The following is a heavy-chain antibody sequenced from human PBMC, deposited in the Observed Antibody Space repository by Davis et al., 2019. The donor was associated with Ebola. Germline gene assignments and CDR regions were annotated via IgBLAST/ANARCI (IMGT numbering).Heavy chain of an antibody. CDR1: GYTFTSYY. CDR2: INPSDGNT. V-gene: IGHV1-46*01. J-gene: IGHJ3*01. Sequence: AASVKVSCKASGYTFTSYYMHWVRQAPGQGLEWMGIINPSDGNTNYAQKFQGRVTMTRDTSTTTGYMELSSLRSEDTAVYYCARDDTGYSSNLGRFRDHPFDLWGQGTMVTVSS. CDR3: ARDDTGYSSNLGRFRDHPFDL. D-gene: IGHD4-11*01.